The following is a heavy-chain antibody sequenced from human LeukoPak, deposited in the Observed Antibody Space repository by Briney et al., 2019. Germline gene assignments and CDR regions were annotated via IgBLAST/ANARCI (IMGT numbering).Heavy chain of an antibody. D-gene: IGHD3-10*01. V-gene: IGHV3-23*01. CDR2: ISGSGGST. Sequence: PGGSLRLSCAASGFTFSSYAMSWVRQAPGKGLEWVSAISGSGGSTYYADSVKGRFTISRDNSKNTLYLQMNSLRAEDTAVYYCAKVNPLLRGVNSWFDPWGQGTLVTVSS. J-gene: IGHJ5*02. CDR3: AKVNPLLRGVNSWFDP. CDR1: GFTFSSYA.